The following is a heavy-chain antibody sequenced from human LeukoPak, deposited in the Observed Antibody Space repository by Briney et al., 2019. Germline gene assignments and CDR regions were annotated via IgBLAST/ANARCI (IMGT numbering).Heavy chain of an antibody. Sequence: SETLSLTCGVSGGSITSTNWWSWVRQPPGQGLEWIGEVSLSGLTNYNPSLSSRVIMALDTPKNHLSLHLTSVTAADTAVYYCSRENGAFSPFGYWGQGYLVTVLS. CDR2: VSLSGLT. J-gene: IGHJ4*02. D-gene: IGHD2-8*01. CDR1: GGSITSTNW. CDR3: SRENGAFSPFGY. V-gene: IGHV4-4*02.